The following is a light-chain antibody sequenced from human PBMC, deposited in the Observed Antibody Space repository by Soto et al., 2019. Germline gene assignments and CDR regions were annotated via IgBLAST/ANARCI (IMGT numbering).Light chain of an antibody. CDR2: HAS. V-gene: IGKV1-5*01. Sequence: DIQLTQSASTLPVSLGDRVTTTCRASQSISNWLAWYQKKPGTAPKVLIYHASNLQSGVPSRFSNSGSGTEFTLTISSMQPDDLASYYCQQYNSYSFSQGTKVDIK. CDR3: QQYNSYS. CDR1: QSISNW. J-gene: IGKJ1*01.